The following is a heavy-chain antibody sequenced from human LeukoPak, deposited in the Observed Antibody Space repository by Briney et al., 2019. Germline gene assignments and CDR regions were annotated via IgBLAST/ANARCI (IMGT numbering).Heavy chain of an antibody. J-gene: IGHJ4*02. CDR3: ARGSGSYYR. Sequence: PSETLSLTCTVSGGSMSSGGYYWSWIRQPPGKGLEWIGYIYHSGSTYYNPSLKSRVTISVDRSKNQFALKLSSVTAADTAVYYCARGSGSYYRWGQGTLVTVSS. CDR2: IYHSGST. V-gene: IGHV4-30-2*01. CDR1: GGSMSSGGYY. D-gene: IGHD1-26*01.